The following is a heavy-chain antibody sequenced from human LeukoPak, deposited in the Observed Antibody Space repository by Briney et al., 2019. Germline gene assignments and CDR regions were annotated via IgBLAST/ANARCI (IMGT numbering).Heavy chain of an antibody. V-gene: IGHV1-2*02. CDR2: INPNSGGT. J-gene: IGHJ4*02. D-gene: IGHD1-26*01. CDR1: GYTFTGYY. Sequence: ASVKVSCKASGYTFTGYYMHWVRQAPGQGLEWMGWINPNSGGTNYAQKFQGRITMNRDNDISTAYMELSRLRSDDTAAYYCARDLSFVVGATTEDSWGQGTLVTVSS. CDR3: ARDLSFVVGATTEDS.